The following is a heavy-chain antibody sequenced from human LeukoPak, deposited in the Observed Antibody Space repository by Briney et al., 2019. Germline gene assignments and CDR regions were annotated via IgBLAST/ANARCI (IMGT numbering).Heavy chain of an antibody. CDR1: GFTFSSNW. Sequence: PGGSLRLSCAASGFTFSSNWTHWVRQAPGKGLVWVSRINEDGSTTNYVDSVKGRSTIFRDNAKNTLYLQMNSLRAEDTAVYYCVRDLGGRSGHWGQGTLVTVSS. V-gene: IGHV3-74*01. J-gene: IGHJ4*02. CDR2: INEDGSTT. CDR3: VRDLGGRSGH. D-gene: IGHD1-26*01.